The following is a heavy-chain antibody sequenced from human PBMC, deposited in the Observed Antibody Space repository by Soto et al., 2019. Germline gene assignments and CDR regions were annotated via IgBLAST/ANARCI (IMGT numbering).Heavy chain of an antibody. Sequence: PGGSLRLSCAASGFTFSSYAMHWVRQAPGKGLEWVAVISYDGSNKYYADSVKGRFTISRDNSKNTLYLQMNSLRAEDTAVYYCARDVDYYDSSGYNHYGMDVWGQGTTVTVS. J-gene: IGHJ6*02. CDR3: ARDVDYYDSSGYNHYGMDV. V-gene: IGHV3-30-3*01. CDR1: GFTFSSYA. D-gene: IGHD3-22*01. CDR2: ISYDGSNK.